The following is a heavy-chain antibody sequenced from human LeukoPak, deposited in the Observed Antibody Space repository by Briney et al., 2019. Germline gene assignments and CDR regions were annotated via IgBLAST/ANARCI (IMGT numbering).Heavy chain of an antibody. D-gene: IGHD3-3*01. V-gene: IGHV1-58*02. CDR3: AAEHYDFWSGYPLGMDV. J-gene: IGHJ6*02. CDR2: IVVGSGNT. CDR1: GFTFTSSA. Sequence: SVKVSCKASGFTFTSSAMQWVRQARGQRLEWIGWIVVGSGNTNYAQKFQERVTITRDMSTSPAYMELSSLRSEDTAVYYCAAEHYDFWSGYPLGMDVWGQGTTVTVSS.